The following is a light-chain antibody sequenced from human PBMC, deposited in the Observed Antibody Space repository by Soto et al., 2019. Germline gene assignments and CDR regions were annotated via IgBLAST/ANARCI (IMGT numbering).Light chain of an antibody. CDR2: GAS. V-gene: IGKV3-20*01. J-gene: IGKJ1*01. Sequence: EIVLTQSPGTLSLSPWERATVSCRASQSVSSSFLAWYQQKPGQAPRLLIYGASTRATGIPDRFSGSGSGTDFTLTISRLEPEDFAVYYCQQYDSSPWPFGHATKVEIK. CDR1: QSVSSSF. CDR3: QQYDSSPWP.